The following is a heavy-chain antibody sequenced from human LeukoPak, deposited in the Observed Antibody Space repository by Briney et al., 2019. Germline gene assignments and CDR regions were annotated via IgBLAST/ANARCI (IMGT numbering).Heavy chain of an antibody. V-gene: IGHV3-74*01. CDR2: INSDGSST. D-gene: IGHD2-2*01. Sequence: HPGGSLRLSCAASGFIFSSYWMHWVRQAPGKGPVWVSRINSDGSSTSYADSVKGRFTISRDNAKNTLYLQMNSLRAEDTAVYYCARRVVVPAAPYYFDYWGQGTLVTVSS. J-gene: IGHJ4*02. CDR1: GFIFSSYW. CDR3: ARRVVVPAAPYYFDY.